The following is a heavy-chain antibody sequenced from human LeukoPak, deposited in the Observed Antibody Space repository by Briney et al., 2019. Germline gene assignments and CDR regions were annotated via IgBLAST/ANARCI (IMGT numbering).Heavy chain of an antibody. CDR3: ARAAYDNSGYLTL. V-gene: IGHV3-33*01. CDR1: GFTFRSYG. D-gene: IGHD3-22*01. CDR2: IWYDGSNK. J-gene: IGHJ4*02. Sequence: GGSLRLSCAASGFTFRSYGMHWVRQAPGKGLEWVAVIWYDGSNKYYADSVKGRFTISRDSPKNTLYLQMNSLRAEDTAVYYCARAAYDNSGYLTLWGQGTLVTVSS.